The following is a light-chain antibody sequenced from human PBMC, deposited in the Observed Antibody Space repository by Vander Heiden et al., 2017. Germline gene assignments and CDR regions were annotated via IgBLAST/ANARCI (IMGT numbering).Light chain of an antibody. V-gene: IGLV2-14*01. CDR2: EVS. J-gene: IGLJ1*01. CDR1: SSDIGDHDH. CDR3: CSYTRSSTLV. Sequence: QSALTHPASVSGSPGQSVTISCTGTSSDIGDHDHVSWYQQHPGKVPKVIIYEVSKRPSGVSNRFSGSKSGNTASLTISGLQAEDDADYYCCSYTRSSTLVFGTGTKVTAL.